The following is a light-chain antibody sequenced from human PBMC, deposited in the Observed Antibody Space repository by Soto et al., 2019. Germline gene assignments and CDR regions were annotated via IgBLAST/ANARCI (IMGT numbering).Light chain of an antibody. V-gene: IGLV2-14*01. CDR3: SSYTSSSAWV. CDR1: SSDVGGYDS. Sequence: QSALTQPASVSGSPGQSITISCTGTSSDVGGYDSVSWYQQHPGKAPKLMIYEVSNRPSGVSNRFSGSKSGNTASLTISGLQAEDEADYYGSSYTSSSAWVFGGGTKVTVL. J-gene: IGLJ3*02. CDR2: EVS.